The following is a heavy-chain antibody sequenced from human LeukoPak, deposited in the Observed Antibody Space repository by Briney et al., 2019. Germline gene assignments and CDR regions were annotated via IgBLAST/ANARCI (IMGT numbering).Heavy chain of an antibody. CDR3: AKGKDTLNPYWYFDV. J-gene: IGHJ2*01. Sequence: GGSLRLSCAASGFTFDDYAMSWVRQAPGKGLEWGSSINWSGVSTGYADSVKGRFTISRDNTKNSLFLQMNSLRAEDTAFYYCAKGKDTLNPYWYFDVWGRGTLVTVSS. CDR2: INWSGVST. V-gene: IGHV3-20*04. D-gene: IGHD2-15*01. CDR1: GFTFDDYA.